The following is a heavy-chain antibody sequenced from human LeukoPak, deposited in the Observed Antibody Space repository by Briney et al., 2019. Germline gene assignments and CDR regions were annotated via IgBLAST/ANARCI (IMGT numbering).Heavy chain of an antibody. D-gene: IGHD6-6*01. Sequence: PGGSLRLSCVASGFTFSSDEMSWVRQAPGKGLEWVSCISAGRSSIFYADSVRGRFTISRDNSKNSLYPQMNSLRVEDTAVYYCARGGMAARFAYWGQGTLVTVSS. J-gene: IGHJ4*02. V-gene: IGHV3-48*03. CDR1: GFTFSSDE. CDR3: ARGGMAARFAY. CDR2: ISAGRSSI.